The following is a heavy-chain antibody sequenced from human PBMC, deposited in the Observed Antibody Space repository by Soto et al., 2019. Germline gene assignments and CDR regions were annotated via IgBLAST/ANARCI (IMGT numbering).Heavy chain of an antibody. CDR3: AKGLTFIGY. CDR1: GFTFSSYG. J-gene: IGHJ4*02. D-gene: IGHD3-16*02. V-gene: IGHV3-30*18. CDR2: ISYDGSNK. Sequence: QVQLVESGGGVVQPGRSLRLSCAASGFTFSSYGMHWVRQAPGKGLEWVAVISYDGSNKYYADSVKGRFTISRDNSKNTLYLQMNSLRAEDTAVYYCAKGLTFIGYWGQGTLVTVSS.